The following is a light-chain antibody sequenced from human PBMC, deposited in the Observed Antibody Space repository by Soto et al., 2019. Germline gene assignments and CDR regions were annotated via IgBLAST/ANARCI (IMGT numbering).Light chain of an antibody. CDR1: QGIRSF. V-gene: IGKV1-9*01. J-gene: IGKJ4*01. CDR3: QHLNTYPLT. Sequence: DIQLTQSPSFLSASIGDRVTITCRASQGIRSFLAWYQQKPGKAPNLLISVASILRTGVPSRFSGSGSGTEFTLTISSLQPDDFATYYCQHLNTYPLTFGGGTKVEI. CDR2: VAS.